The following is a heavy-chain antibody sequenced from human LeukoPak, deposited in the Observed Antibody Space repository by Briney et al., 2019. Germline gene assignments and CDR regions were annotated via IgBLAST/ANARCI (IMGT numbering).Heavy chain of an antibody. J-gene: IGHJ3*02. CDR1: GGSISSGSYY. D-gene: IGHD2-2*01. CDR2: IYTSGST. Sequence: KSSETLSLTCTVSGGSISSGSYYWSWIRQPAGKGLEWIGRIYTSGSTNYNPSLKSRVTISVDTSKNQFSLKLSSVTAADTAVYYCARSQPYCSSTSCYVGAFDIWGQGTMVTVSS. CDR3: ARSQPYCSSTSCYVGAFDI. V-gene: IGHV4-61*02.